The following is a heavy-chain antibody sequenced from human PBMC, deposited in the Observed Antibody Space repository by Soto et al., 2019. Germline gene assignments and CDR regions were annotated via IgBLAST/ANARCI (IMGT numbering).Heavy chain of an antibody. J-gene: IGHJ6*02. V-gene: IGHV3-48*03. CDR2: ISSSGSTI. D-gene: IGHD6-19*01. CDR3: ASIAVAGSSYYYGMDV. Sequence: GGSLRLSCAASGFTFSSYEMNWVRQAPGKGLEWVSYISSSGSTIYYADSVKGRFTISRDNAKNSLYLQMNSLRAEDTAVYYCASIAVAGSSYYYGMDVWGQGTTVPSP. CDR1: GFTFSSYE.